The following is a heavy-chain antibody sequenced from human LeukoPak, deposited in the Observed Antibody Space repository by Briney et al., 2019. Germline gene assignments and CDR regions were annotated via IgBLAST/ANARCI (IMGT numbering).Heavy chain of an antibody. CDR3: ARVGGYGPDAFDI. J-gene: IGHJ3*02. V-gene: IGHV4-59*01. D-gene: IGHD5-12*01. CDR2: IYYSGST. Sequence: SETLSLTCTVSGGSISSYYWSWIRQPPGKGLEWIGYIYYSGSTNYNPSLKSRVTISVDTSKNQFSLKLSSVTTADTAVYYCARVGGYGPDAFDIWGQGTMVTVSS. CDR1: GGSISSYY.